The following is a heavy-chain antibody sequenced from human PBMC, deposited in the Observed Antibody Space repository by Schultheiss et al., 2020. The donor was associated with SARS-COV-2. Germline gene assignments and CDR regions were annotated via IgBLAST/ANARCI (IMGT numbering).Heavy chain of an antibody. Sequence: GGSLRLSCAASGFTFSSYAMSWVRQAPGKGLEWVSVIYSGGSTYYADSVKGRFTISRDNSKNTLYLQMNSLRAEDTAVYYCANFEGFGELSAFDIWGQGTMVTVSS. D-gene: IGHD3-10*01. V-gene: IGHV3-23*03. J-gene: IGHJ3*02. CDR2: IYSGGST. CDR1: GFTFSSYA. CDR3: ANFEGFGELSAFDI.